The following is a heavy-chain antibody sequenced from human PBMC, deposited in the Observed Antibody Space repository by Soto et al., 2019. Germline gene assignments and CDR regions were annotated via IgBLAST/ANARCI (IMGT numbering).Heavy chain of an antibody. J-gene: IGHJ4*02. Sequence: GESLKISCKGSGHIFSNYWIGWVRQMPGKGLEWMGIIYPGDSDTRYSPSFQGQVTITVDKSINTAYLQWSRLKASDTAIYYCARQRLWGTSGYYCFDNWGQGTLVTVSS. CDR3: ARQRLWGTSGYYCFDN. CDR2: IYPGDSDT. CDR1: GHIFSNYW. D-gene: IGHD3-22*01. V-gene: IGHV5-51*01.